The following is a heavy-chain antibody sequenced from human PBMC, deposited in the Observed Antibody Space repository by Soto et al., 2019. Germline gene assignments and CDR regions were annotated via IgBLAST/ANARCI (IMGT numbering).Heavy chain of an antibody. Sequence: QVQLVQSGAEVKKPGASVKVSCKASGYTFTSYGISWVRQAPGQGLEWMGWISAYNGNTNYAQKLQGRVTMTTDTSTSKAYMELRSLRSDATAVYYCARDTMVRGVIIPFDYWGQGTLVTVSS. V-gene: IGHV1-18*04. CDR2: ISAYNGNT. J-gene: IGHJ4*02. CDR3: ARDTMVRGVIIPFDY. D-gene: IGHD3-10*01. CDR1: GYTFTSYG.